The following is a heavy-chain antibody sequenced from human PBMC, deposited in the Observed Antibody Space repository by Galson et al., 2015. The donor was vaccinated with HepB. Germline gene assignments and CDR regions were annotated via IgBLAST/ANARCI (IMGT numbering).Heavy chain of an antibody. D-gene: IGHD3-22*01. CDR1: GFTFSSYS. CDR2: ISSSSSTI. CDR3: ARDPPAGLFLRALDI. V-gene: IGHV3-48*02. Sequence: LRLSCAASGFTFSSYSMNWVRQAPGKGLEWVSYISSSSSTIYYADSVKGRFTISRDNAKNSLYLQMNSLRDEDTAVYYCARDPPAGLFLRALDIWGQGTMVTVSS. J-gene: IGHJ3*02.